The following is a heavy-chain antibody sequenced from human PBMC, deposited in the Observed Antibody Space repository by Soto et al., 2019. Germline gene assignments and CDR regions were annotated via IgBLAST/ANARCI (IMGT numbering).Heavy chain of an antibody. J-gene: IGHJ5*02. CDR1: GYTFTSYG. CDR3: ARVSAAAGTGWFDP. D-gene: IGHD6-13*01. V-gene: IGHV1-18*04. Sequence: GASVKVSCKASGYTFTSYGISWVRQAPGQGLEWMGWIGAYNGDTNYAQKLQGRVTMTTDTSTSTAYMELRSLRSDDTAVYYCARVSAAAGTGWFDPWGQGTLVTVSS. CDR2: IGAYNGDT.